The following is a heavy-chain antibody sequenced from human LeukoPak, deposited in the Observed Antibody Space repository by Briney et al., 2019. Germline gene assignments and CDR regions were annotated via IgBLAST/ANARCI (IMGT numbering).Heavy chain of an antibody. CDR2: ISSSSSYI. J-gene: IGHJ4*02. D-gene: IGHD6-19*01. Sequence: GGSLRLSCAASGFTFSSYSMNWVRQAPGKGLEWVSSISSSSSYIYYADSVKGRFTISRDNAKDSLYLQMNGLRAEDTAVYYCARDRSASIAVVTAEIDYWGQGTLVTVSS. CDR3: ARDRSASIAVVTAEIDY. CDR1: GFTFSSYS. V-gene: IGHV3-21*06.